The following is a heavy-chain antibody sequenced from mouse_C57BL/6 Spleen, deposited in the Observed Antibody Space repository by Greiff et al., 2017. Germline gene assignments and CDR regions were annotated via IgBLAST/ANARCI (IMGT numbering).Heavy chain of an antibody. CDR2: IYPRSGNT. V-gene: IGHV1-81*01. CDR3: ARGGIGGYYVGY. Sequence: QVHVKQSGAELARPGASVKLSCKASGYTFTSYGISWVKQRTGQGLEWIGEIYPRSGNTYYNEKFKGKATLTADKSSSTAYMELRSLTSEDSAVYFCARGGIGGYYVGYWGQGTTLTVSS. D-gene: IGHD1-1*02. CDR1: GYTFTSYG. J-gene: IGHJ2*01.